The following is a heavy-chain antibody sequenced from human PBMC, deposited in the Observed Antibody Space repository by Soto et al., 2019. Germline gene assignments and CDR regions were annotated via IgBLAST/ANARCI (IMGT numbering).Heavy chain of an antibody. V-gene: IGHV1-69*13. CDR1: GGTFSSYA. CDR2: IIPIFGTA. Sequence: SVKVSCKASGGTFSSYAISWVRQAPGQGLEWMGGIIPIFGTANYAQKFQGRVTITADESTSTAYMELSSLRSEDTAVYYCAGYYPDSYGYGISWFDPWGQGTLVTVSS. J-gene: IGHJ5*02. D-gene: IGHD3-3*01. CDR3: AGYYPDSYGYGISWFDP.